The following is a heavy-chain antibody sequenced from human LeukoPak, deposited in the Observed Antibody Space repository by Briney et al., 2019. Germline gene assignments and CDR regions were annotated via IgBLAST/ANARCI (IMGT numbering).Heavy chain of an antibody. CDR1: GDSVSSNSVA. V-gene: IGHV6-1*01. CDR3: ARDSITMIVDDAFDI. Sequence: SQTLSLTCAISGDSVSSNSVAWNWIRQSPSRGLEWLGRTYYRSKWYNDYAVSVQSRITINPDTSKNQFSLQLNSVTHEDTAVYYCARDSITMIVDDAFDIWGQGTMVTVSS. J-gene: IGHJ3*02. D-gene: IGHD3-22*01. CDR2: TYYRSKWYN.